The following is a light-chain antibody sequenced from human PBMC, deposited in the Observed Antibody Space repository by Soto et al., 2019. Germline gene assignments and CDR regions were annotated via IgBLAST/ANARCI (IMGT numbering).Light chain of an antibody. Sequence: EIVLTQSPGTLSLSPGERATLSCRASRSVSSSFLAWYQQKPGQAPRLLIYGASSRATGIPDRFSGSGSGTDFTLTISSLQSEDFAVYYCQQYNDWPWTFGQGTKVDIK. CDR2: GAS. CDR1: RSVSSSF. CDR3: QQYNDWPWT. J-gene: IGKJ1*01. V-gene: IGKV3-20*01.